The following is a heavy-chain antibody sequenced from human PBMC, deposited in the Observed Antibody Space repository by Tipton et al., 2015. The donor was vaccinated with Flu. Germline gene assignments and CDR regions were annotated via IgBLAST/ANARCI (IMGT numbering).Heavy chain of an antibody. CDR1: GGSISGGVYS. CDR3: ARGWQWLADAFDY. CDR2: IHLRGSS. Sequence: TLSLTCTVSGGSISGGVYSWSWIRQPPGKGLEWIGYIHLRGSSHYNPSLKGRVTMSVDRSKNQFSLKLKSVTAADTAVYYCARGWQWLADAFDYWGQGTLVTVSS. J-gene: IGHJ4*02. D-gene: IGHD6-19*01. V-gene: IGHV4-30-2*01.